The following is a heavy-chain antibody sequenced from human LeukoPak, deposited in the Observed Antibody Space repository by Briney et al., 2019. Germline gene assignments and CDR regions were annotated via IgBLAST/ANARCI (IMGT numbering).Heavy chain of an antibody. CDR3: ARVTSRFWTGYYDPFDI. J-gene: IGHJ3*02. CDR1: GYTFTNYD. V-gene: IGHV1-8*03. D-gene: IGHD3/OR15-3a*01. Sequence: ASVKVSCKASGYTFTNYDINWVRQATGQGLEWMGWLHPNSGTAGYAQNFQGRVTITGDTSMSTAYMELSSLRSEDTAVYYCARVTSRFWTGYYDPFDIWGQGTMVTGSS. CDR2: LHPNSGTA.